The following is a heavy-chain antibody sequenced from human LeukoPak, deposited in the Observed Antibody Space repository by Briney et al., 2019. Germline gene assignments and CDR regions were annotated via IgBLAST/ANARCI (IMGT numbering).Heavy chain of an antibody. CDR3: AKVGEYSGYDSLGDS. CDR2: ISASGGST. V-gene: IGHV3-23*01. J-gene: IGHJ4*02. Sequence: GGSLRLSCAASGFTFSNYVMTRVRQAPGKGLEWVSGISASGGSTYYADSVKGRFTISRDNSKNTLFVQMNSLRAEDTAIYYCAKVGEYSGYDSLGDSWGQGTLVTVSS. CDR1: GFTFSNYV. D-gene: IGHD5-12*01.